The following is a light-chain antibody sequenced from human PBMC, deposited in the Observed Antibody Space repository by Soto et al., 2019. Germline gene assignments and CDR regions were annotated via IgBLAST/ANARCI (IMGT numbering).Light chain of an antibody. Sequence: EIVLTQSPGTLSLSPGERATLSCRAGQSVSSSYLAWYQQKPGQAPRLLIYGASSRATGIPVRFSGSGSGTDFTLTISSLEPEDFAVYYCQQRSNWPPALTFGQGTRLEIK. V-gene: IGKV3D-20*02. CDR2: GAS. CDR3: QQRSNWPPALT. CDR1: QSVSSSY. J-gene: IGKJ5*01.